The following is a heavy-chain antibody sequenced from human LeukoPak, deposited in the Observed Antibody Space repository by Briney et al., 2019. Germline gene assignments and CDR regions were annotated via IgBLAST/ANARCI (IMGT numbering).Heavy chain of an antibody. CDR3: ARDLIHRSGEANY. Sequence: GGSLRLSCATSGFTFSDFYMSWIRQAPGKGLEWISYISSSGSSTNYADSVKGRFTISRDNAKSSLYLEMNSLRAEDTAVYYCARDLIHRSGEANYWGRGTLVTASS. CDR1: GFTFSDFY. V-gene: IGHV3-11*05. J-gene: IGHJ4*02. D-gene: IGHD3-22*01. CDR2: ISSSGSST.